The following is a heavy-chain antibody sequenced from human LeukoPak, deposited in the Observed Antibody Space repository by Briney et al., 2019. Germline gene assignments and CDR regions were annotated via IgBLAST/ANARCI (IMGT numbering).Heavy chain of an antibody. CDR1: GGSFSAYC. V-gene: IGHV4-34*01. J-gene: IGHJ3*02. CDR3: ARSTFYYDIDGFDI. D-gene: IGHD3-22*01. CDR2: INHSGSI. Sequence: SETLSLTCAVYGGSFSAYCWSWIRQPPGKGLEWIGEINHSGSINYNPSLKSRVTISVDTSKNQFSLKVSSVTAADTAVYYCARSTFYYDIDGFDIWGQGTMVIVSS.